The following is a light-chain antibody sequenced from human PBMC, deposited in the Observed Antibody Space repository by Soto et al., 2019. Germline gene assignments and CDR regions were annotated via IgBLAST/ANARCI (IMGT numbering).Light chain of an antibody. V-gene: IGLV2-14*01. J-gene: IGLJ3*02. CDR1: SXDIGGYNW. CDR3: CSFTTTTWV. Sequence: QSALTQPASVSGSPGQSITISCTGTSXDIGGYNWVSWYQQHPGKAPKLIIFEVSYRPSGVSNRFSGSKSGNTASLTISGLQAEDEADYYCCSFTTTTWVFGGGTKVTVL. CDR2: EVS.